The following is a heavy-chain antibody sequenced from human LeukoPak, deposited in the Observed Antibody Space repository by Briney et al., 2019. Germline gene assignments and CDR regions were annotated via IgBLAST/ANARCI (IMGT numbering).Heavy chain of an antibody. CDR3: ARDTRVVVTTSLDY. D-gene: IGHD2-21*02. J-gene: IGHJ4*02. Sequence: GGSLRLSCVVSGFTFSSYAMTWVRQAPGKGLEGVSAISGSGGSTYYADSVKGRFTISRDNSKNTLYLQMNSLRAEDTAVYYCARDTRVVVTTSLDYWGQGSLVTVSS. CDR2: ISGSGGST. V-gene: IGHV3-23*01. CDR1: GFTFSSYA.